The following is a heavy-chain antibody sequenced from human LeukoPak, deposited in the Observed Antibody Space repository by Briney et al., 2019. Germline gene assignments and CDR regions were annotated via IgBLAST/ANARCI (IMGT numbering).Heavy chain of an antibody. CDR1: GFTFSSFS. Sequence: PGGSLRLSCAASGFTFSSFSMNWVRQAPGKGLEWVSYISSSSSTIYYADSLKGRFTISRDNAKNSLYLQMNSLRAEHTAVYYCARLNGWELRPHFDSWGQGTLVTVSS. V-gene: IGHV3-48*04. CDR3: ARLNGWELRPHFDS. CDR2: ISSSSSTI. J-gene: IGHJ4*02. D-gene: IGHD1-26*01.